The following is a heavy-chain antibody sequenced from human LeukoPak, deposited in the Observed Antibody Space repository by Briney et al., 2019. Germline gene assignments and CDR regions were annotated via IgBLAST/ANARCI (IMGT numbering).Heavy chain of an antibody. D-gene: IGHD3-10*01. J-gene: IGHJ4*02. Sequence: KASETLSLTCTVSGGSISSSSYYWGWIRQPPGKGLEWIGSIYYSGSTYYNPSLKSRVTISVDTSKNQFSLKLSSVTAADTAVYYCARESRVRAPEIWGQGTLVTVSS. CDR1: GGSISSSSYY. CDR2: IYYSGST. V-gene: IGHV4-39*07. CDR3: ARESRVRAPEI.